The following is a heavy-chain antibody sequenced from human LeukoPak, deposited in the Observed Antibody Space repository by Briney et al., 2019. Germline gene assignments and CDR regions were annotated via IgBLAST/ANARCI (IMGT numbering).Heavy chain of an antibody. CDR2: IKGDRCEK. CDR1: GFTFSSYC. V-gene: IGHV3-7*01. D-gene: IGHD3-3*01. CDR3: ARDKTTYYDFWSGGDAFDI. J-gene: IGHJ3*02. Sequence: AGGSLRLSCAASGFTFSSYCMNWVRQAPGKGREWVSYIKGDRCEKYYVDSVKGRCTISRDNAKNSLYLQMNSLRAEYTAVYYCARDKTTYYDFWSGGDAFDIWGRGTMVTVSS.